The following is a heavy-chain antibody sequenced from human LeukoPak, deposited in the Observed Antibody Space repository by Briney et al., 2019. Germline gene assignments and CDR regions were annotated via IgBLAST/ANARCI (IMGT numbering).Heavy chain of an antibody. V-gene: IGHV3-15*01. J-gene: IGHJ4*02. D-gene: IGHD1-26*01. Sequence: PGESLRLSCAASGFTFNNAWMSWVRQAPGKGLEWVGRIKSKTDGGTTDYATPVKGRFSISRDDSKNTVYLQMNSLKTEDTAVYYCAAGVGTTDFDYWGQGILVTVSS. CDR3: AAGVGTTDFDY. CDR2: IKSKTDGGTT. CDR1: GFTFNNAW.